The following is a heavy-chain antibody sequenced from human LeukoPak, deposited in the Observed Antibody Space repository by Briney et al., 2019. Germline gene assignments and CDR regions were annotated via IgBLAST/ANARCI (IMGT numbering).Heavy chain of an antibody. V-gene: IGHV3-21*01. D-gene: IGHD1-1*01. CDR1: GFTFSSHS. CDR3: ARENPTEAFEY. J-gene: IGHJ4*02. CDR2: VGGSSSSI. Sequence: PGGSLRLSCAASGFTFSSHSMNWVRQAPGKGLEWVSSVGGSSSSIYYADSVKGRFTISRDNAKNSLYLQMNSLRAEDTAVYYCARENPTEAFEYWGQGTLVTVSS.